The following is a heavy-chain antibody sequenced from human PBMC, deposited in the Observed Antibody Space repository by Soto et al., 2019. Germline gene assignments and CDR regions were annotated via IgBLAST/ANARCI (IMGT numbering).Heavy chain of an antibody. CDR2: ISSSTRNT. V-gene: IGHV3-11*05. CDR3: ARGRGAAADSFDF. Sequence: QVQLVESGGGLVKPGGSLRLSCAVSGFTFSDYYMNWIRQAPGQGLEWVSYISSSTRNTNYADSVKGRFTISSDNAKNSLLQQMNSLRAEDTAGYYCARGRGAAADSFDFLVQGTLVTVSS. D-gene: IGHD6-13*01. CDR1: GFTFSDYY. J-gene: IGHJ4*02.